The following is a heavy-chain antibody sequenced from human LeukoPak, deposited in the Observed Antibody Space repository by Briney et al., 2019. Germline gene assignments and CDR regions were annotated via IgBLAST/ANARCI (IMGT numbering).Heavy chain of an antibody. J-gene: IGHJ5*02. D-gene: IGHD3-10*01. CDR3: ARHVTSMVRGVIRVSHNWFDP. CDR1: GGSISSSSYY. Sequence: SETLSLTCAVSGGSISSSSYYWGWIRQPPGKGLEWIGSIYYSGSTYYNPSLKSRVTISVDTSKNQFSLKLSSVTAADTAVYYCARHVTSMVRGVIRVSHNWFDPWGQGTLVTVSS. V-gene: IGHV4-39*01. CDR2: IYYSGST.